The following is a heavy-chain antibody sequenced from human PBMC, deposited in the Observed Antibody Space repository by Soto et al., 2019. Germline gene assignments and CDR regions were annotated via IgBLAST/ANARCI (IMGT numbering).Heavy chain of an antibody. CDR1: GFTFGDYA. D-gene: IGHD5-12*01. CDR2: IRSKAYGGTT. CDR3: TREAPRWLHRDDAFDI. J-gene: IGHJ3*02. Sequence: HPGGSLRLSCTASGFTFGDYAMSWFRQAPGRGLEWVGFIRSKAYGGTTEYAASVKGRFTISRDDSKSIAYLQMNSLKTEDTAVYYCTREAPRWLHRDDAFDIWGQGTMVTVSS. V-gene: IGHV3-49*03.